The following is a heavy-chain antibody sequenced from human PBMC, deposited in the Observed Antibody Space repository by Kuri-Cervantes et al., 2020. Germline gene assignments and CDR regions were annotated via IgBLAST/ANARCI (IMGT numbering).Heavy chain of an antibody. D-gene: IGHD6-13*01. CDR1: GFTFDDYA. CDR3: AKDLIAAAGTLYEFDY. Sequence: LSLTCAASGFTFDDYAMHWVRQAPGKGLEWVSGISWNSGSIGYADSVKGRFTISRDNAKNSLYLQMHSLRAEDTALYYCAKDLIAAAGTLYEFDYWGQGTLVTVSS. J-gene: IGHJ4*02. CDR2: ISWNSGSI. V-gene: IGHV3-9*01.